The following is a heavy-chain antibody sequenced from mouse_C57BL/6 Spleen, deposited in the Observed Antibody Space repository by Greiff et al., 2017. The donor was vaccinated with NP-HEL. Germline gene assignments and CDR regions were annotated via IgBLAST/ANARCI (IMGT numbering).Heavy chain of an antibody. CDR2: ISDGGSYT. V-gene: IGHV5-4*03. CDR1: GFTFSSYA. Sequence: EVKLMESGGGLVKPGGSLKLSCAASGFTFSSYAMSWVRQTPEKRLEWVATISDGGSYTYYPDNVKGRFTISRDNAKNNLYLQMSHLKSEDTAMYYCARHDGYYSYYFDYWGQGTTLTVSS. CDR3: ARHDGYYSYYFDY. D-gene: IGHD2-3*01. J-gene: IGHJ2*01.